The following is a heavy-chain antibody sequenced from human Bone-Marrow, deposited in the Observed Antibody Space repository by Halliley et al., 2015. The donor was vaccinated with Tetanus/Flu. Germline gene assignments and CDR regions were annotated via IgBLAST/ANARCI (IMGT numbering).Heavy chain of an antibody. V-gene: IGHV4-59*11. D-gene: IGHD3-16*01. J-gene: IGHJ5*02. Sequence: TLSLTCIVSGGSISSHYWSWIRQPPGKGLEWIGYMYYTGNTKYNPSLRSRVTISVDTSKNQFSLKLSSVSAADTAVYYCAREASLEYDYVWGSSHLTWFDPWGQGTLVTVSS. CDR2: MYYTGNT. CDR3: AREASLEYDYVWGSSHLTWFDP. CDR1: GGSISSHY.